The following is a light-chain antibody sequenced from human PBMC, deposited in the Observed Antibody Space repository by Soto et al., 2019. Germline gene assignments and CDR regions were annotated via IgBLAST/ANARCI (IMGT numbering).Light chain of an antibody. CDR2: EVS. CDR1: SSDVGGYNY. V-gene: IGLV2-14*01. J-gene: IGLJ1*01. CDR3: TSYTSSFTHL. Sequence: QSALTQPASVSGSPGQSITISCTGTSSDVGGYNYVSWYQQHPGKAPKLMIFEVSNRPSGVSNRFSGSKSGNTASLTIPGLQTEDEADYYCTSYTSSFTHLFGTGTKVTVL.